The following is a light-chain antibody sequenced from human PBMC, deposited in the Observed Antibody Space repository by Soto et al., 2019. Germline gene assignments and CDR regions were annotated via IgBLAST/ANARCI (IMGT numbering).Light chain of an antibody. J-gene: IGKJ5*01. CDR3: QQYGRSPP. CDR1: EIINSGY. V-gene: IGKV3-20*01. Sequence: ENLLTQSPDTRSLSAMERASLFCRASEIINSGYLAWYQQKPGRAPRLLIYGASKRATGIPDRFSGSESGTDFTLTINSLETEDSAVYYCQQYGRSPPFGQGRLLEI. CDR2: GAS.